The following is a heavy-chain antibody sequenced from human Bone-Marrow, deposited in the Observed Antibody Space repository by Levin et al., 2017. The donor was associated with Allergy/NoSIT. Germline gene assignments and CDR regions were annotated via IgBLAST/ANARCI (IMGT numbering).Heavy chain of an antibody. CDR3: ARDLLLLGSMDV. V-gene: IGHV4-4*07. J-gene: IGHJ6*02. D-gene: IGHD2-8*02. Sequence: SQTLSLTCSVSGVSISGHFWSWVRQPAGKGLEWIGRLYTTGNTNYNPSLKSRVAMSLDTSKNQFSLNLTSVTAADTAVYYCARDLLLLGSMDVWGQGTTVTVSS. CDR1: GVSISGHF. CDR2: LYTTGNT.